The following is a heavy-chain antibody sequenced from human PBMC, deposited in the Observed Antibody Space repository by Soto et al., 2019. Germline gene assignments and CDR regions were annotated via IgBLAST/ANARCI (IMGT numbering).Heavy chain of an antibody. CDR2: ISAYNGNT. D-gene: IGHD6-13*01. CDR1: GYTFTSYG. CDR3: ARGWEIGAAAGLDDAFDI. J-gene: IGHJ3*02. V-gene: IGHV1-18*01. Sequence: GASVKVSCKASGYTFTSYGISWVRQAPGQGLEWMGWISAYNGNTNYAQKLQGRVTMTTDTSTSTAYMELRRLRSDDTAVYYCARGWEIGAAAGLDDAFDIWGQGTRGTVS.